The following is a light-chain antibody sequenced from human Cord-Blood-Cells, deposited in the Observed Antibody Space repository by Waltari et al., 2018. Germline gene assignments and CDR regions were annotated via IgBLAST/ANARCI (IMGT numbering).Light chain of an antibody. CDR2: LGS. Sequence: DIVMTQSPLSLPVTPGEPASISYRSSQSLLHSNGYNYLDWYLQKPGQSPQLLIYLGSNRASGVPDRFSGSGSGTDFTLKISRVGAEDVGVYYCMQALQTPWTFGQGTKVEIK. CDR1: QSLLHSNGYNY. V-gene: IGKV2-28*01. J-gene: IGKJ1*01. CDR3: MQALQTPWT.